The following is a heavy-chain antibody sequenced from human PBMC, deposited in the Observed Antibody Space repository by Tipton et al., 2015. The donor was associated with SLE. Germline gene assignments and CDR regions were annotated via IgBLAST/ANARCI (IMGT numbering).Heavy chain of an antibody. CDR2: ISSSSSYI. Sequence: SLRLSCAASGFTFSSYSMNWVRQAPGKGLEWVSSISSSSSYIYYADSVKGRFTISRDNAKNSLYLQMNSLRAEDTAVYYCARAPAHVLYCSGGSCYPYFDYWGQGTLVTVSS. D-gene: IGHD2-15*01. CDR3: ARAPAHVLYCSGGSCYPYFDY. CDR1: GFTFSSYS. J-gene: IGHJ4*02. V-gene: IGHV3-21*01.